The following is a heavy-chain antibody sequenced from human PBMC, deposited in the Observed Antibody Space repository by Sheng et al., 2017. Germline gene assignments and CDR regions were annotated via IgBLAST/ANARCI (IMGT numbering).Heavy chain of an antibody. Sequence: EVQLLESGGGLVQPGGSLRLSCAASGFTFSSYAMSWSARLQGRGWSGSQLLVVVVVAHTTQTPREGPVHHLQRXFQEHDCNLQMNSLRAEDTAVYYCAKDGVGATGGPFDYWGQGTLVTVSS. D-gene: IGHD1-26*01. V-gene: IGHV3-23*01. J-gene: IGHJ4*02. CDR2: LVVVVVA. CDR3: AKDGVGATGGPFDY. CDR1: GFTFSSYA.